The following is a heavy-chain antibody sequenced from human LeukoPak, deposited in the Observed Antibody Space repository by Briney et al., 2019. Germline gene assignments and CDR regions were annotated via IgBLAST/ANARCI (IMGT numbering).Heavy chain of an antibody. V-gene: IGHV3-53*01. J-gene: IGHJ4*02. CDR3: ARGGSMVRGVL. CDR2: MNSGGDT. D-gene: IGHD3-10*01. CDR1: GFTFSAYS. Sequence: GSLRLSCAASGFTFSAYSMNWVRQAPGKGLEWVSAMNSGGDTYYADSVRGRFIISRDRSRNTLYLQMNSLGVDDTAVYYCARGGSMVRGVLWGQGTLVTVSS.